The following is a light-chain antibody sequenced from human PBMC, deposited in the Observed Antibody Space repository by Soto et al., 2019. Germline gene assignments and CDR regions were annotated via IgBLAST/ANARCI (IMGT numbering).Light chain of an antibody. CDR2: GAS. J-gene: IGKJ1*01. Sequence: EIVMTQSPATLSVSPGERATLSCRASQSVSSNLAWYQQKPGQAPRLLIYGASTRATGIAARFSGSRSGTEFTLTISRLQSEDFAVYYCQQYNNWPRTFGQGTKVEIK. CDR1: QSVSSN. CDR3: QQYNNWPRT. V-gene: IGKV3-15*01.